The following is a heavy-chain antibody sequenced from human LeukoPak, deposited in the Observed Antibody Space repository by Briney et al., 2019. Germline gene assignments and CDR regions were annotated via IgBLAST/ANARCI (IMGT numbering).Heavy chain of an antibody. D-gene: IGHD6-19*01. J-gene: IGHJ4*02. Sequence: ASVKVSCKASGYTFTSYAMHWVRQAPGQRLEWMGWINAGNGNTKYSQKFQGRVTITRDTSASTAHMELSSLRSEDTAVYYCARVANSSGWYIGYWGQGTLVTVSS. CDR1: GYTFTSYA. CDR3: ARVANSSGWYIGY. V-gene: IGHV1-3*01. CDR2: INAGNGNT.